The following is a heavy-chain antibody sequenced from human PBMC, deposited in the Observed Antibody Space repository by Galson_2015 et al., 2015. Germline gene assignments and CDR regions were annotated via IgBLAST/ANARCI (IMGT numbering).Heavy chain of an antibody. V-gene: IGHV3-48*02. Sequence: WVSYISSVSSSINYADSVKGRFTIYRDNAQNSLYLQMNNLRDEDTAVYYCARGLGSTNKRDHRFDSWGQGTLVTVSS. J-gene: IGHJ5*01. CDR3: ARGLGSTNKRDHRFDS. CDR2: ISSVSSSI. D-gene: IGHD3-10*01.